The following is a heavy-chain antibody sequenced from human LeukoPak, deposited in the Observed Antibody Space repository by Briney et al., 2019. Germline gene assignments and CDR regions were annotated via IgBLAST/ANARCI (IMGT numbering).Heavy chain of an antibody. Sequence: SETLTLICAVYGGSFSGYYWSWIRQPPGKGLEWIGEINHSGSTNYNPSLKSRVTISVDTSKNQFSLKLSSVTAADTAVYYCARALIVGAFDIWGQGTMVTVSS. D-gene: IGHD1-26*01. V-gene: IGHV4-34*01. CDR2: INHSGST. J-gene: IGHJ3*02. CDR3: ARALIVGAFDI. CDR1: GGSFSGYY.